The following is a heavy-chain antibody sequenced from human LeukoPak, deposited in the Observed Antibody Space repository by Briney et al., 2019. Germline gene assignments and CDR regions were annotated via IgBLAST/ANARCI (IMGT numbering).Heavy chain of an antibody. J-gene: IGHJ6*02. D-gene: IGHD5-24*01. CDR1: GFTFSSYW. CDR3: TKERYWRDGYNTGYYYGMDV. V-gene: IGHV3-15*07. Sequence: GGSLRLSCAASGFTFSSYWMNWARQAPGKGLEWVGHIKSKIDGGTTEYAAPVKGRFTISRDDSKNTLYLQINSLKTEDTAVYYCTKERYWRDGYNTGYYYGMDVWGQGTTVTVS. CDR2: IKSKIDGGTT.